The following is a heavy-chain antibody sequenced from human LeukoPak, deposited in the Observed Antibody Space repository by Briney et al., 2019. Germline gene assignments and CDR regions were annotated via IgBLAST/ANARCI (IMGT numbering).Heavy chain of an antibody. Sequence: ASVKVSCKASGYTFTTYYMHWVRQAPGQGLEWMGGIIPIFGTANYAQKFQGRVTITADESTSTAYMELSSLRSEDTAVYYCASGYCSGGSCYPLIYYFDYWGQGTLVTVSS. D-gene: IGHD2-15*01. J-gene: IGHJ4*02. V-gene: IGHV1-69*13. CDR2: IIPIFGTA. CDR3: ASGYCSGGSCYPLIYYFDY. CDR1: GYTFTTYY.